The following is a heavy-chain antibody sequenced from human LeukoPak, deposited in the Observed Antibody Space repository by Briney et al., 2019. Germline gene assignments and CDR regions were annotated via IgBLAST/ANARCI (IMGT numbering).Heavy chain of an antibody. D-gene: IGHD6-25*01. CDR1: GFTFSSYA. CDR3: ATVHKLCQLVYSSGHDSFAI. Sequence: GGSLRLSCAASGFTFSSYAISWARQAPGKGLEWVSKITGSGDTKSYADYVQGRFTISRDSSENTLYLEMKSLRAEDTAVYYCATVHKLCQLVYSSGHDSFAIWGQGTMVTVSS. V-gene: IGHV3-23*01. CDR2: ITGSGDTK. J-gene: IGHJ3*02.